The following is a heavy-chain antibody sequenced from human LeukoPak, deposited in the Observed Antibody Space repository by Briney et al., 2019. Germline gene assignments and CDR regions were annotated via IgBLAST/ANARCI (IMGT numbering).Heavy chain of an antibody. V-gene: IGHV3-48*02. J-gene: IGHJ4*02. CDR3: ARVLGGDTGGFDY. CDR1: GFSFSSYG. CDR2: ISISSNTI. Sequence: GGSLRLSCAASGFSFSSYGMNWVRPAPGKGLEWVSYISISSNTIYYADSVNGRFTISRDNAKNSLYLQMNSLRDEDTAVYYCARVLGGDTGGFDYWGQGTLVTVSS. D-gene: IGHD3-16*01.